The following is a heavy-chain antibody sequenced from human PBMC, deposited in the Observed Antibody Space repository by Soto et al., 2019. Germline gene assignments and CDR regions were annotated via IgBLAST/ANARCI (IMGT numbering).Heavy chain of an antibody. J-gene: IGHJ6*01. D-gene: IGHD2-2*01. CDR2: IIPIFGTA. CDR1: GGTLSSYA. CDR3: ARDRRGRDCSSTSCYDPYYYYGMEV. Sequence: GASVKVSCKASGGTLSSYAISWVRQAPGQGLEWMGGIIPIFGTANYAQKFQGRVTITADKSTSTAYMELSSLRSEDTAVYYCARDRRGRDCSSTSCYDPYYYYGMEVWGQATPVTVSS. V-gene: IGHV1-69*06.